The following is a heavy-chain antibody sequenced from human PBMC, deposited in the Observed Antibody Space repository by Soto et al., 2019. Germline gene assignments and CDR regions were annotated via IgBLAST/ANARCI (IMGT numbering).Heavy chain of an antibody. Sequence: EVQLVESGGGLVQPGGSLRLSCAASGFTFGSYFMRWVRQTPGQGLEWVSTVSDGGSTYYADSVKGRFTVSRDNSKNMGYLQMNSLRAEDTAVYYCAKGRGQNYKDDMDVWGRGTTVTVSS. V-gene: IGHV3-23*04. D-gene: IGHD1-7*01. CDR3: AKGRGQNYKDDMDV. CDR2: VSDGGST. J-gene: IGHJ6*02. CDR1: GFTFGSYF.